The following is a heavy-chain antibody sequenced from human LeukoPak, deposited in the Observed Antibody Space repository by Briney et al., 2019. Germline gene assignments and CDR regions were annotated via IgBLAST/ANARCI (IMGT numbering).Heavy chain of an antibody. CDR2: INAGNGNT. Sequence: ASVKVSCKASGYTFTSYAMHWVRQAPGQRLEWMGWINAGNGNTKYSRKFQGRVTITRDTSASIAYMELSGLRSEDTAVYYCAGSNYFQHWGQGTLVTVSS. CDR3: AGSNYFQH. D-gene: IGHD3-10*01. J-gene: IGHJ1*01. CDR1: GYTFTSYA. V-gene: IGHV1-3*01.